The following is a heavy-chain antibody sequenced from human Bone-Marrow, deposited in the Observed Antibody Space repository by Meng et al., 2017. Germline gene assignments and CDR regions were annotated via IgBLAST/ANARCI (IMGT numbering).Heavy chain of an antibody. CDR1: GFTFSSYS. Sequence: GESLKISCAASGFTFSSYSMNWVRQAPGKGLEWVSSISSSSSYIYYADSVKGRFTISRDNAKNSLYLQMNSLRAEDTAVYYGARKSDYDFWSGYYYYYYGMDVWGQGTTVTVSS. CDR2: ISSSSSYI. D-gene: IGHD3-3*01. J-gene: IGHJ6*02. CDR3: ARKSDYDFWSGYYYYYYGMDV. V-gene: IGHV3-21*01.